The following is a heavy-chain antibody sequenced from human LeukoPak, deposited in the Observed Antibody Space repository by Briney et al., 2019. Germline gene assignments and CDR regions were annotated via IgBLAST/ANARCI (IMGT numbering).Heavy chain of an antibody. Sequence: ASVKVSCKASGYTFTGYYMHWVRQAPGQGLEWMGWTNPNSGGTNYAQKFQGRVTMTRDTSISTAYMELSRLRSDDTAVYYCAQLWFGEGYYYYMDVWGKGTTVTISS. V-gene: IGHV1-2*02. J-gene: IGHJ6*03. CDR1: GYTFTGYY. D-gene: IGHD3-10*01. CDR2: TNPNSGGT. CDR3: AQLWFGEGYYYYMDV.